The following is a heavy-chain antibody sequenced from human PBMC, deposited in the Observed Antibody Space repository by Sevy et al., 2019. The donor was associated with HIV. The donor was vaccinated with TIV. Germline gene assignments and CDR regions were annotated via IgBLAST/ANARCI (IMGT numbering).Heavy chain of an antibody. CDR3: TSGSSLGYDFWSGVSFDY. CDR2: IRSKGYGGTA. D-gene: IGHD3-3*01. V-gene: IGHV3-49*03. J-gene: IGHJ4*02. Sequence: GGSLRLSCTASGFTFGDYAMSWFRQAPGKGLEWVGFIRSKGYGGTAEYAASVKGRFTILRGDSKSIAYLQMNSLKTVDTAVYYCTSGSSLGYDFWSGVSFDYWGQGTLVTVSS. CDR1: GFTFGDYA.